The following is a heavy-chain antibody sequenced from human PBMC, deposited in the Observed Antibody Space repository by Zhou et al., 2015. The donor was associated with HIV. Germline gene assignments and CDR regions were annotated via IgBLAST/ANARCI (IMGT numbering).Heavy chain of an antibody. J-gene: IGHJ5*02. CDR3: ARDHLSGIAVAGKSEFDP. CDR1: GGTFSSYA. CDR2: IIPIFGTA. Sequence: QVQLVQSGAEVKKPGSSVKVSCKASGGTFSSYAISWVRQAPGQGLEWMGGIIPIFGTANYAQKFQGRVTITADESTSTAYMELSSLRSEDTAVYYCARDHLSGIAVAGKSEFDPWGQGTLVTVSS. D-gene: IGHD6-19*01. V-gene: IGHV1-69*12.